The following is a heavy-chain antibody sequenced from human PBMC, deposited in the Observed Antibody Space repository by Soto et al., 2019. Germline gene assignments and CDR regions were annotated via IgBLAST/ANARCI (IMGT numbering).Heavy chain of an antibody. Sequence: AAVKVSCKAYGCTFTSYAMHWVRQAPGQRLEWMGWINAGNGNTKYSQKFQGRVTITRDTSASTAYMELSSLRSEDTAVYYCARSCLLSICRHPNGILVRGPG. D-gene: IGHD3-16*02. V-gene: IGHV1-3*01. CDR2: INAGNGNT. CDR3: ARSCLLSICRHPNGILV. CDR1: GCTFTSYA. J-gene: IGHJ6*02.